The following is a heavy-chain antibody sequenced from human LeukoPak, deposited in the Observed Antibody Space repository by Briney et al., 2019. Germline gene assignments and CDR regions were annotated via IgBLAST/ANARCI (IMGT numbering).Heavy chain of an antibody. CDR3: AKGGVVPAAMEPYYYYGMDV. J-gene: IGHJ6*02. D-gene: IGHD2-2*01. CDR2: ISGSGGST. CDR1: GFTFSSYA. V-gene: IGHV3-23*01. Sequence: GGSLRLSCAASGFTFSSYAMSWVRQAPGKGLEWASAISGSGGSTYYADSVKGRFTISRDNSKNTLYLQMNSLRAEDTAVYYCAKGGVVPAAMEPYYYYGMDVWGQGTTVTVSS.